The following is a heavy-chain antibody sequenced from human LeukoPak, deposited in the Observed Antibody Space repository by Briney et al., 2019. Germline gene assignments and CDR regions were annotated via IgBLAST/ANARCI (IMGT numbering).Heavy chain of an antibody. Sequence: GGSLRLSCAASGFTFSSYAMHWVRQAPGKGLEYVSAISSNGGSTYYANSVKGRFTISRDNSKNTLYLQTGSLRAEDMAVYYCATSSGSYADLGFDYWGQGTLVTVSS. CDR3: ATSSGSYADLGFDY. CDR1: GFTFSSYA. J-gene: IGHJ4*02. CDR2: ISSNGGST. D-gene: IGHD1-26*01. V-gene: IGHV3-64*01.